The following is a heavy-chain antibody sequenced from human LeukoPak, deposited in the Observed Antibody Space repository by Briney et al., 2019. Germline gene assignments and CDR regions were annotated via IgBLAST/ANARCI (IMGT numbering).Heavy chain of an antibody. CDR2: INPNSGGT. D-gene: IGHD1-26*01. V-gene: IGHV1-2*02. J-gene: IGHJ6*02. CDR1: GYTFTDYN. CDR3: ARGPARVVGATTNHYYGMDV. Sequence: GASVKVSCNSSGYTFTDYNIHLVRQAPGQGLEWMGWINPNSGGTDYAQNFQGRVTMTRDTSISTTYMELRTLRSDDTAVYYCARGPARVVGATTNHYYGMDVGGQGTTVTVSS.